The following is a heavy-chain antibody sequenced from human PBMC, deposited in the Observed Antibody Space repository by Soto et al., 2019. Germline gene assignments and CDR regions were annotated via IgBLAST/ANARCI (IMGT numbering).Heavy chain of an antibody. V-gene: IGHV2-5*02. CDR1: GLSLSTSGVG. J-gene: IGHJ4*02. CDR2: IYWDDDT. CDR3: AHRRPNSSGWPFDY. Sequence: QITLKESGPPLVKPTQTLTLTCTVSGLSLSTSGVGVGWIRQPPGKALEWLGIIYWDDDTRYSPSLKSRFTITKDTSKNQVVLTLTNVDPVDTATYYCAHRRPNSSGWPFDYWGQGTRVTVSS. D-gene: IGHD6-19*01.